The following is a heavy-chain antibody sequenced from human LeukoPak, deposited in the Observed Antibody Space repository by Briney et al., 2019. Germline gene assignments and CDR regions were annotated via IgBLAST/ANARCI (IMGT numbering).Heavy chain of an antibody. CDR1: GFTFNNYG. CDR2: ISGSGGST. J-gene: IGHJ5*02. V-gene: IGHV3-23*01. CDR3: AAVDVDTAFP. D-gene: IGHD5-18*01. Sequence: GGSLRLSCAASGFTFNNYGMSWVRQAPGKGLEWVSAISGSGGSTYYGDSAKGRFTISRDNSKNTLYLQMNSLRAEDTAVYYCAAVDVDTAFPWGQGTLVTVSS.